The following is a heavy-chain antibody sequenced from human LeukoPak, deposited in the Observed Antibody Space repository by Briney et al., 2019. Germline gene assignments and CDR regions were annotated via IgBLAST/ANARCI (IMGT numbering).Heavy chain of an antibody. Sequence: GESLKTSCKGSGYSFTSYWIGWVRQMPGKGLEWMGIIYPGDSDTRYSPSFQGQVTISADKSISTAYLQWSSLKASDTAMYYCARVGEAAAGTEYHFGHWGQGTLVTGSS. CDR2: IYPGDSDT. J-gene: IGHJ4*02. CDR3: ARVGEAAAGTEYHFGH. D-gene: IGHD6-25*01. V-gene: IGHV5-51*01. CDR1: GYSFTSYW.